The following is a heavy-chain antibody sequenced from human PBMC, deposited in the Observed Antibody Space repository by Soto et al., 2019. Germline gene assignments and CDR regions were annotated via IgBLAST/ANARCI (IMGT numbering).Heavy chain of an antibody. V-gene: IGHV1-2*02. J-gene: IGHJ6*02. CDR2: INPNSGDT. CDR1: GYTFTGYY. D-gene: IGHD1-26*01. CDR3: AKGGAIVAAGTRVYLYNAMDV. Sequence: ASVKVSCKASGYTFTGYYVHWVRQAPGQGLEWMGWINPNSGDTYLAQRFQGRVTMNRDTSIGTAYMELRGLTSDDTAEYYCAKGGAIVAAGTRVYLYNAMDVWGQGTSVTVSS.